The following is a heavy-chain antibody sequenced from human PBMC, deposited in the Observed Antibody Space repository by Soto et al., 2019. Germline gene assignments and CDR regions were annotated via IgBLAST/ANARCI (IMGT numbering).Heavy chain of an antibody. CDR1: GFTFSSFG. CDR3: AKDRWGDFGDLNLPGY. Sequence: QVLLVESGGGVVQPGRSLRISCAVSGFTFSSFGMHWVRQAPGKGLEWVAVISDDGSSKHYADSLKGRFTISRDNSNNTLYPQMDSLGPEDTAVYYFAKDRWGDFGDLNLPGYWGQGTRVTVSS. V-gene: IGHV3-30*18. J-gene: IGHJ4*02. D-gene: IGHD4-17*01. CDR2: ISDDGSSK.